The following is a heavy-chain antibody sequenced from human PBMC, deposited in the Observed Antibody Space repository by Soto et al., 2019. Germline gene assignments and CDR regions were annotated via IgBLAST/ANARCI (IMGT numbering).Heavy chain of an antibody. Sequence: QVQLVQSGAEVKKPGSSVKVSCKASGGTFSSYAISWVRQAPGQGLEWMGGIIPIFGTANYAQKFQGRVTITADESKSTVYMELSSLRSEDTAVYYCARASTAMVLGNYYYYGMDVWGQGTTVTVSS. CDR1: GGTFSSYA. D-gene: IGHD5-18*01. V-gene: IGHV1-69*01. CDR3: ARASTAMVLGNYYYYGMDV. J-gene: IGHJ6*02. CDR2: IIPIFGTA.